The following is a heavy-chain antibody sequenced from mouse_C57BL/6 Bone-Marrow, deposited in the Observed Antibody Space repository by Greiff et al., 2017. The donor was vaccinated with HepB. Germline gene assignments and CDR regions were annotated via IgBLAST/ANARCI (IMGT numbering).Heavy chain of an antibody. CDR1: GFTFSDYG. J-gene: IGHJ4*01. V-gene: IGHV5-15*01. CDR2: ISNLAYSI. CDR3: ARQGGGPNAMDY. Sequence: KLQQSGGGLVQPGGSLKLSCAASGFTFSDYGMAWVRQAPRKGPEWVAFISNLAYSIYYADTVTGRFTISRENAKNTLYLEMSSLRSEDTAMYYCARQGGGPNAMDYWGQGTSVTVSS.